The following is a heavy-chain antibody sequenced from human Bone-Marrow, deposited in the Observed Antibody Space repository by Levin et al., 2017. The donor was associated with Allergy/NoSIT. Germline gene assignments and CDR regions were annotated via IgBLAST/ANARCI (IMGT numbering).Heavy chain of an antibody. Sequence: GGSLRLSCAGSGFTFDDSAMHWVRQGPGKGLEWVSGISWNSGTKVYADSVKGRFITSRDNAKNSLYLQMNSLTTEDTALYYCVKDKRYQLLYDTQFENWGQGTLVTVSS. D-gene: IGHD2-2*02. CDR1: GFTFDDSA. CDR3: VKDKRYQLLYDTQFEN. V-gene: IGHV3-9*01. CDR2: ISWNSGTK. J-gene: IGHJ4*02.